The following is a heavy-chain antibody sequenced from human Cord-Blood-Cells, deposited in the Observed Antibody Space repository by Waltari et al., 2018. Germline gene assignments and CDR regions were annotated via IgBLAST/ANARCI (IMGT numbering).Heavy chain of an antibody. V-gene: IGHV1-69*01. CDR3: ARDIYPIQPSRPLGVFWFDP. CDR1: GGPFSSYA. Sequence: QVQLVQSGAEVKQPGSSVKVSCKASGGPFSSYALSSVRQAPGHRLEWMGGIIPIFGTANYAQKFQGRVTITADESTSTAYMELSSLRSEDTAVYYCARDIYPIQPSRPLGVFWFDPWGQGTLVTVSS. CDR2: IIPIFGTA. J-gene: IGHJ5*02. D-gene: IGHD3-16*01.